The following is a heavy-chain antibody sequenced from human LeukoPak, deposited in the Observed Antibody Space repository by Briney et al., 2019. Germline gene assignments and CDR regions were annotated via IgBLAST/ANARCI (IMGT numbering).Heavy chain of an antibody. V-gene: IGHV3-23*01. CDR1: GFTFSSYA. Sequence: GGSLRLSCAASGFTFSSYAMSWVRQAPGKGLEWVSTFSGSGGNTYYADSVKGRFTISRDNSKNTLYLQMNSLRAEDTAVYYCAKVGYYNDSSGYYLDYFDYWGQGTLVTVSS. D-gene: IGHD3-22*01. CDR3: AKVGYYNDSSGYYLDYFDY. J-gene: IGHJ4*02. CDR2: FSGSGGNT.